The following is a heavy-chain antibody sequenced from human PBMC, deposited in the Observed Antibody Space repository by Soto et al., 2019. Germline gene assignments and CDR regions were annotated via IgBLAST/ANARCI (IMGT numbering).Heavy chain of an antibody. D-gene: IGHD5-18*01. CDR2: INSDGST. Sequence: EVQLVESGGGLIPPGGSLRLSCAASGFLVNSAYMTWVRQAPGKGLEWLSMINSDGSTLYAESVKGRFTISRDHSKNRLDLQMNSLRAEDTAMYYCARSGYSFAWGYWGQGTLVIVTS. CDR1: GFLVNSAY. CDR3: ARSGYSFAWGY. J-gene: IGHJ4*02. V-gene: IGHV3-53*01.